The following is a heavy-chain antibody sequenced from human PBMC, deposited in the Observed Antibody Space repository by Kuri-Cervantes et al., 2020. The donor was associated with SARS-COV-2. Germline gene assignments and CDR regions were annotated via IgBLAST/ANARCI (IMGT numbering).Heavy chain of an antibody. Sequence: GGSRRPPWAASGFAFSDYYMSWSRQAPGKGLEGIAYISSSGGSTNYADSMKGRFTVSRDNPKNMFYLPRTSLRADDKAGYYCTTATFFGVSIIGDIDRWGQGTLVTVSS. CDR2: ISSSGGST. CDR3: TTATFFGVSIIGDIDR. D-gene: IGHD3-3*01. V-gene: IGHV3-11*05. J-gene: IGHJ4*02. CDR1: GFAFSDYY.